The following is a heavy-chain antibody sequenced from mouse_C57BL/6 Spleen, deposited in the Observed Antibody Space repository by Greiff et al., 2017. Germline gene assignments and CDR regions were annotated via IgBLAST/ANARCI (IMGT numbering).Heavy chain of an antibody. CDR3: ARDYGSSLFAY. CDR2: INPSTGGT. J-gene: IGHJ3*01. V-gene: IGHV1-42*01. Sequence: EVQLQESGPELVKPGASVKISCKASGYSFTGYYMNWVKQSPEKSLEWIGEINPSTGGTTYNQKFKAKATLTVDKSSSTAYMQLKSLTSEDSAVYYCARDYGSSLFAYWGQGTLVTVSA. CDR1: GYSFTGYY. D-gene: IGHD1-1*01.